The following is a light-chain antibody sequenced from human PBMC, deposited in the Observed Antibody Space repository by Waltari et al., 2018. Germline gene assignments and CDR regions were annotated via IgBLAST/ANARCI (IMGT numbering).Light chain of an antibody. CDR3: ASWDGSLTVNV. CDR1: HSNIGSNP. CDR2: VND. Sequence: QSILTQPPSVSGAPGQRVSISCSGSHSNIGSNPVNWYQHPPGAAPRLLIYVNDERASGVPERFSASKSGTSASLAISDLEFDDEADYYCASWDGSLTVNVFGSGTKVTVL. J-gene: IGLJ6*01. V-gene: IGLV1-44*01.